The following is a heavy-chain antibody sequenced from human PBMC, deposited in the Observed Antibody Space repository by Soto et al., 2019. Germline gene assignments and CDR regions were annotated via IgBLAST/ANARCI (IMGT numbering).Heavy chain of an antibody. Sequence: GSLRLSCAASGFTFSSYSMNWVRQAPGKGLEWVSSISSSSYIYYADSVKGRLTISRDNAKNSLYLQMNSLRAEDTAVYYCARDSRDSSGSLDYWGQGTLVTVSS. V-gene: IGHV3-21*01. J-gene: IGHJ4*02. CDR2: ISSSSYI. D-gene: IGHD3-22*01. CDR3: ARDSRDSSGSLDY. CDR1: GFTFSSYS.